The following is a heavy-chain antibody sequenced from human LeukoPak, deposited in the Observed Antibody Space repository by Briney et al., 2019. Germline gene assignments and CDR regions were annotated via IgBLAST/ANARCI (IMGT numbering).Heavy chain of an antibody. CDR3: AREQTTIFGVVTNH. J-gene: IGHJ5*02. Sequence: SETLSLTCTVSGGSIRSSSYYWSWIRQPPGKGLEWIGEINHSGSTNYNPSLKSRVTISVDTSKNQFSLKLSSVTAADTAVYYCAREQTTIFGVVTNHWGQGTLVTVSS. CDR2: INHSGST. V-gene: IGHV4-39*07. D-gene: IGHD3-3*01. CDR1: GGSIRSSSYY.